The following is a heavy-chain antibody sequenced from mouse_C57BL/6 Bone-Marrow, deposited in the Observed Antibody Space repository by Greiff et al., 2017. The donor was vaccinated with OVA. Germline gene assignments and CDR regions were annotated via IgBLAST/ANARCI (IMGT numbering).Heavy chain of an antibody. Sequence: EVQRVESGGGLVQPKGSLKLSCAASGFSFNTYAMNWVRQAPGKGLEWVARIRSKSNNYATYYADSVKDRFTISRDDSESMLYLQMNNLKTEDTAMYYCVRQNWAWLAYWGQGTLVTVSA. CDR1: GFSFNTYA. CDR3: VRQNWAWLAY. V-gene: IGHV10-1*01. CDR2: IRSKSNNYAT. J-gene: IGHJ3*01. D-gene: IGHD4-1*01.